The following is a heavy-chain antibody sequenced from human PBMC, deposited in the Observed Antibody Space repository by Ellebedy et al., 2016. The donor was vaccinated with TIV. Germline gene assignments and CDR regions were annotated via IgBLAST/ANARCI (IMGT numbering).Heavy chain of an antibody. V-gene: IGHV4-34*10. Sequence: MPSETLSLTCAVYGGSFSGYYWTWIRQQEGQGMEWIGDVHHSGISHIHPSLKSRVTLSLDTSKNQFSLDLSSVTASDTATYYCARDLGRYGMYVWGQGTTVTVSS. CDR3: ARDLGRYGMYV. CDR2: VHHSGIS. J-gene: IGHJ6*02. CDR1: GGSFSGYY.